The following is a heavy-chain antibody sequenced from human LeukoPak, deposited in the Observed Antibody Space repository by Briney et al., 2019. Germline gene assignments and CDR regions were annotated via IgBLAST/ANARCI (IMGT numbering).Heavy chain of an antibody. Sequence: GESLKISCKSSGYSFTNYWIGWVRQMPGKGLEWMGIIYPGDSDTRYSPSFQGQVTISAVKSISTAYLQWSSLKASDTAMYYCARLKAVDTAVGYFDYWGQGTLVTVSS. CDR1: GYSFTNYW. CDR3: ARLKAVDTAVGYFDY. D-gene: IGHD5-18*01. J-gene: IGHJ4*02. V-gene: IGHV5-51*01. CDR2: IYPGDSDT.